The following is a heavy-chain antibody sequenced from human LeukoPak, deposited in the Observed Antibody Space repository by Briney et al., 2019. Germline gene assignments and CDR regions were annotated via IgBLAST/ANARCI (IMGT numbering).Heavy chain of an antibody. CDR3: ARGRGSRDYWGSYYMDV. Sequence: PSETLSLTCAVYGGSFSGYYWSWIRQPPGKGLEWIGEINHSGSTNYNPSLKSRVTISVDTSKTQFSLSSVTAADTAVYYCARGRGSRDYWGSYYMDVWGKGTTVTVSS. D-gene: IGHD5-12*01. CDR1: GGSFSGYY. V-gene: IGHV4-34*01. J-gene: IGHJ6*03. CDR2: INHSGST.